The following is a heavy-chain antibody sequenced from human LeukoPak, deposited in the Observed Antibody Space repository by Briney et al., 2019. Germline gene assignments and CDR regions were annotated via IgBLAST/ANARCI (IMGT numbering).Heavy chain of an antibody. CDR3: AREYCSGGSCYDY. Sequence: SETLSLTCTVSGGSISSSSYYWGWIRQPPGKGLEWIGCIYYSGSTYYNPSLKSRVTISVDTSKNQFSLKLSSVTAADTAVYYCAREYCSGGSCYDYWGQGTLVTVSS. J-gene: IGHJ4*02. V-gene: IGHV4-39*07. D-gene: IGHD2-15*01. CDR1: GGSISSSSYY. CDR2: IYYSGST.